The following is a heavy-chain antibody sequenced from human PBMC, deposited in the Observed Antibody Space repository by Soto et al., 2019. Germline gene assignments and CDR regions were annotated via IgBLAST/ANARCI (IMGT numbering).Heavy chain of an antibody. V-gene: IGHV3-33*01. CDR1: GFTFSSYG. CDR2: IWYDGSNK. Sequence: ESGGGVVQPGRSLRLSCAASGFTFSSYGMHWVRQAPGKGLEWVAVIWYDGSNKYYADSVKGRFTISRDNSKNTLYLQMNSLRAEDTAVYYCARGNAVGNYFDYWGQGTLVTVSS. D-gene: IGHD3-10*01. CDR3: ARGNAVGNYFDY. J-gene: IGHJ4*02.